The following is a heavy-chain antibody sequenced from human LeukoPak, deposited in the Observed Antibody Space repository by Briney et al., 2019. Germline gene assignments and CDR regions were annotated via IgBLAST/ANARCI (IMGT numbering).Heavy chain of an antibody. CDR1: GLTFTNHA. V-gene: IGHV3-23*01. CDR3: AFGSTSSGRVY. CDR2: ISISGDST. J-gene: IGHJ4*02. D-gene: IGHD2-8*02. Sequence: GGSLRLSCAASGLTFTNHAMNWVRQAPGKGLEWVSGISISGDSTYYAESVKGRFTISRDNSKNTLYLQMHSLRAEDTAVYYCAFGSTSSGRVYWGQGTLVTVSS.